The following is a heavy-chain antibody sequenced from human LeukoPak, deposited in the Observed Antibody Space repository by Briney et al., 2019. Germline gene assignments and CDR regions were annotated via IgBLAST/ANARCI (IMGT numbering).Heavy chain of an antibody. CDR3: ARRIQVWSRGRSDALDI. J-gene: IGHJ3*02. D-gene: IGHD5-18*01. CDR1: GDTFSSYA. Sequence: ASVKVSCKAVGDTFSSYAISWVRQATGQGLEWMGWMNPNTGNMVSAQRLQGRVIFSRDTSTNTAYMELSSLRSEDTAVYYCARRIQVWSRGRSDALDIWGQGTMVTVSS. CDR2: MNPNTGNM. V-gene: IGHV1-8*03.